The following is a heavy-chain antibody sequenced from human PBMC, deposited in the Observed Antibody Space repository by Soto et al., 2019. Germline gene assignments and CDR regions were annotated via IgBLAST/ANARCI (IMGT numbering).Heavy chain of an antibody. CDR2: IYYSGST. V-gene: IGHV4-59*01. CDR3: ARIGPVRGVINNWFDP. CDR1: GGSISSYY. J-gene: IGHJ5*02. Sequence: XGTLSLTCTVSGGSISSYYWSWIRQPPGKGLEWIGYIYYSGSTNYNPSLKSRVTISVDTAKNQFSLRLSSVTAADTAVYYCARIGPVRGVINNWFDPWGQGTLVTVSS. D-gene: IGHD3-10*01.